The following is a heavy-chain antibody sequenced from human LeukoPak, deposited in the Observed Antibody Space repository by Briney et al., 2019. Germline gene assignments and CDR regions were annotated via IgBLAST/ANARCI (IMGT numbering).Heavy chain of an antibody. CDR2: ISGSGGST. J-gene: IGHJ4*02. CDR1: GFTFSSYA. D-gene: IGHD6-19*01. V-gene: IGHV3-23*01. Sequence: PGGSLRLSCAASGFTFSSYAMSWVRPAPGKGLEWVSAISGSGGSTYYADSVKGRFTISRDNSKNTLYLQMNSLRAEDTAVYYCANHPPSIAVAGKGYWGQGTLVTVSS. CDR3: ANHPPSIAVAGKGY.